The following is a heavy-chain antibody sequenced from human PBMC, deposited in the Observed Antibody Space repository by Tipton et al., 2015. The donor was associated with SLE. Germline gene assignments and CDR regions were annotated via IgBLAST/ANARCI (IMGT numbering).Heavy chain of an antibody. CDR1: GDSVSSNSAA. V-gene: IGHV6-1*01. J-gene: IGHJ5*02. Sequence: GLVKPSQTLSLTCAISGDSVSSNSAAWNWIRQSPSRGLEWLGRTYYRSKWYNDYAVSVKSRITINPDTSKNQFSLQLNSVTPGGTAVYDWARCSSTGCYSRNWFDPWNQDALAAVSP. CDR3: ARCSSTGCYSRNWFDP. CDR2: TYYRSKWYN. D-gene: IGHD2-2*01.